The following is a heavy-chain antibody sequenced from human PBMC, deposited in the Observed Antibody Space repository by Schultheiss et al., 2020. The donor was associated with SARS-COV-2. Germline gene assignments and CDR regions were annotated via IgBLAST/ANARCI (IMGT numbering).Heavy chain of an antibody. V-gene: IGHV1-2*04. CDR3: ARGYSNSKPYYYYGMDV. Sequence: KVSCKASGYTFTGYYMHWVRQAPGQGLEWMGWINPNSGGTNYAQKFQGWVTMTRDTSISTAYMELSRLRSDDTAVYYCARGYSNSKPYYYYGMDVWGQGTTVTVSS. D-gene: IGHD4-11*01. CDR1: GYTFTGYY. CDR2: INPNSGGT. J-gene: IGHJ6*02.